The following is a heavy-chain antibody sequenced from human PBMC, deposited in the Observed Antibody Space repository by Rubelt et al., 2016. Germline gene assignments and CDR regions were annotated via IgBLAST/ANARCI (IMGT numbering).Heavy chain of an antibody. Sequence: QVQLVQSGAEVKKPGASVKVSCKASGYTFTSYGISWVRQAPGQGLEWMGWISAYNGNTNYAQKLQGRVTMTTDTSTRTAYMELGSLRSDDTAVYYWARGARRYSMDPRNAFDIWGQGTMVTVSS. CDR1: GYTFTSYG. V-gene: IGHV1-18*01. D-gene: IGHD4-11*01. CDR3: ARGARRYSMDPRNAFDI. CDR2: ISAYNGNT. J-gene: IGHJ3*02.